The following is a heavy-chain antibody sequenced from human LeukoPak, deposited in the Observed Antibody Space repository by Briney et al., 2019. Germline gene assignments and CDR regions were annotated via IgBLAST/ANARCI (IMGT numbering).Heavy chain of an antibody. CDR1: GGSITSTNW. CDR2: VSLSGLT. Sequence: SGTLSLTCGVSGGSITSTNWWSWVRQPPGQGLEWIGEVSLSGLTNYNPSLSSRIIMALATSKNHLSLHLTSVTAADTAVYYCSRENGAFSPFGYWGQGYLVTVLS. CDR3: SRENGAFSPFGY. V-gene: IGHV4-4*02. J-gene: IGHJ4*02. D-gene: IGHD2-8*01.